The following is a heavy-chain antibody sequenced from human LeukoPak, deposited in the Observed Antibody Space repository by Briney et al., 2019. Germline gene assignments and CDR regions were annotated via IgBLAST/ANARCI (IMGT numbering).Heavy chain of an antibody. CDR3: AREDCSRTTCYIAY. J-gene: IGHJ4*02. CDR1: GFTFSSYN. D-gene: IGHD2-2*01. Sequence: PGGSLRLSCAASGFTFSSYNMNWVRQAPGKGLEWVSFITSSGSTIHYADSVKGRFTISRDNAKSSLSLQINSLRADDTAVYYCAREDCSRTTCYIAYWGQGTLVTVSS. CDR2: ITSSGSTI. V-gene: IGHV3-48*01.